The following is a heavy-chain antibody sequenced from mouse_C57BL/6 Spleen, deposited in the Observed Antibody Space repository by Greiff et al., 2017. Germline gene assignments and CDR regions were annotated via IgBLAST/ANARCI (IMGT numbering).Heavy chain of an antibody. V-gene: IGHV3-6*01. CDR3: ARENGNGIDY. CDR1: GYSITSGYY. Sequence: ESGPGLVKPSQSLSLTCSVTGYSITSGYYWNWIRQFPGNKLEWMGYISYDGSNNYNPSLKNRISITRDTSKNQFFLKLNSVTTEDTATYYCARENGNGIDYWGQGTTLTVSS. CDR2: ISYDGSN. J-gene: IGHJ2*01. D-gene: IGHD2-1*01.